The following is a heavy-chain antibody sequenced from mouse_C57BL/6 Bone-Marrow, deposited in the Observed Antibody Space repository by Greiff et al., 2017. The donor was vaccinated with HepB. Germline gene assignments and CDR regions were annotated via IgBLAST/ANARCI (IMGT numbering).Heavy chain of an antibody. CDR1: GFTFSDYG. V-gene: IGHV5-17*01. D-gene: IGHD1-1*01. CDR2: ISSGSSTI. CDR3: ASDYYGSIFYAMDY. Sequence: EVQLVESGGGLVKPGGSLKLSCAASGFTFSDYGMHWVRQAPEKGLEWVAYISSGSSTIYYADTVKGRFTISRDNAKNTLFLQMTSLRSEDTAMYYCASDYYGSIFYAMDYWGQGTSVTVSS. J-gene: IGHJ4*01.